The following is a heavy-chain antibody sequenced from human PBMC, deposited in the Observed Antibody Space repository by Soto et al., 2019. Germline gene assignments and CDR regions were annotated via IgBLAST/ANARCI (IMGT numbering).Heavy chain of an antibody. CDR2: INAGNGNT. D-gene: IGHD4-4*01. V-gene: IGHV1-3*01. J-gene: IGHJ4*02. CDR1: EYTFTSYA. CDR3: ARELQGLYYFDY. Sequence: ASVKVSCKTSEYTFTSYAMHWVRQAPGQSLEWMGRINAGNGNTKYSQKFQGRVTFTRDTSASTAYMELSSLRSEDTAVYYCARELQGLYYFDYWGQGTLVTVSS.